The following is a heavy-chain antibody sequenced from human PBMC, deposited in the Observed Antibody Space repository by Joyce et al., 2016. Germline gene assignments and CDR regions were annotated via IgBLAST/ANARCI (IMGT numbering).Heavy chain of an antibody. CDR3: TKNAAYYLDF. CDR1: SYSVTNENW. Sequence: QVHLQESGPGLVEPSGTLSVTCTISSYSVTNENWWSWVRQSPDKGLEWIGEIHHIGRTTYNPSLKSRVSMSVDKTKNQLSLTLNSVTAADSAIYYCTKNAAYYLDFWGRGTLVTVSS. D-gene: IGHD6-13*01. CDR2: IHHIGRT. J-gene: IGHJ4*02. V-gene: IGHV4-4*02.